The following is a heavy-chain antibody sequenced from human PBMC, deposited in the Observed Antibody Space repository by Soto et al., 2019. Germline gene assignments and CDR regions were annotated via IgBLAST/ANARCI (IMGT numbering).Heavy chain of an antibody. J-gene: IGHJ4*02. D-gene: IGHD6-19*01. CDR1: GFTFSSYG. Sequence: GGSLRLSCAASGFTFSSYGMHWVRQAPGKGLEWVAVIWYDGSNKYYADSVKGRFTISRDNSKNTLYLQMNSLRAEDTAVYYCTILAVGQGNWGQGTLVTVSS. V-gene: IGHV3-33*01. CDR3: TILAVGQGN. CDR2: IWYDGSNK.